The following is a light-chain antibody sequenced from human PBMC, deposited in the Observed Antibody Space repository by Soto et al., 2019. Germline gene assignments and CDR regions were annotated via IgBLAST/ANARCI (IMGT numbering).Light chain of an antibody. CDR1: QSVNSY. V-gene: IGKV3-11*01. CDR2: DAS. CDR3: QQRSNWPLLT. Sequence: EIVLTQSPATLPLSPGERATLSCRASQSVNSYLAWYQQKPGQAPRLLIYDASNRATGIPARFSGSGSGTDFALTISSLEPEDFAVYYCQQRSNWPLLTFGGGTKVEI. J-gene: IGKJ4*01.